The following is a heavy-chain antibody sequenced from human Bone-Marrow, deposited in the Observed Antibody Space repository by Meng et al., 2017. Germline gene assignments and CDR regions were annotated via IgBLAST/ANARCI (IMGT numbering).Heavy chain of an antibody. Sequence: GQLVQSGAEVKKPGASLNISCKASGYTFVSYYIPWVRQAPGQGLEWIGVVNSRRETTIYAQMFQGRVTMTRDTSTSTVYMALSSLGSEDTAVYYCARGLAVDEFDYWGQGTLVTVSS. D-gene: IGHD2-15*01. CDR1: GYTFVSYY. CDR2: VNSRRETT. CDR3: ARGLAVDEFDY. J-gene: IGHJ4*02. V-gene: IGHV1-46*01.